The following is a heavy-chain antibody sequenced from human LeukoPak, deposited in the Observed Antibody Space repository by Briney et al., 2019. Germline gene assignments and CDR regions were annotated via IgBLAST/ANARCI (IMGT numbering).Heavy chain of an antibody. D-gene: IGHD6-13*01. V-gene: IGHV4-59*01. CDR3: ARGRATFITAADTPWFDP. CDR1: GGSISSYY. Sequence: SETLSLTCTVSGGSISSYYWSWIRQPPGKGLEWIGYIYYSGSTNHNPSLKSRVTISVDTSQNQFSLKLSSVPAADTAVDYCARGRATFITAADTPWFDPWGQGTLVTVSS. J-gene: IGHJ5*02. CDR2: IYYSGST.